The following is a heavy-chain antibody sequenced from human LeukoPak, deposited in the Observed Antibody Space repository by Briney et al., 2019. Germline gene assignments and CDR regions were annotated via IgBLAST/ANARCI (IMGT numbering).Heavy chain of an antibody. Sequence: GGSLRLSCAASGFTVSSNYMSWVRQAPGKGLEWVSVIYSGGSTYYADSVKGRFTISRDNSKNTLYLQMNSLRAEDTAVYYCAGGGNSSITMVRGVIGHWGQGTLVTVSS. D-gene: IGHD3-10*01. CDR3: AGGGNSSITMVRGVIGH. J-gene: IGHJ4*02. CDR1: GFTVSSNY. CDR2: IYSGGST. V-gene: IGHV3-53*01.